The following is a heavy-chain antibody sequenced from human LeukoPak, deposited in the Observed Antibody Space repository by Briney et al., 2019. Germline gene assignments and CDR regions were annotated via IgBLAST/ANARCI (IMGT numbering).Heavy chain of an antibody. CDR3: TTDPLLGM. J-gene: IGHJ4*02. CDR1: GFTFSNAW. Sequence: PGGSLRLSCAASGFTFSNAWMSWVRQAPGKGPEWVGRIKSKIDGGTADYAAPVKGRFTISRDDSKDTLYLQMSGLKTEDTAVYYCTTDPLLGMGGQGTLVTVSS. V-gene: IGHV3-15*01. D-gene: IGHD3-3*01. CDR2: IKSKIDGGTA.